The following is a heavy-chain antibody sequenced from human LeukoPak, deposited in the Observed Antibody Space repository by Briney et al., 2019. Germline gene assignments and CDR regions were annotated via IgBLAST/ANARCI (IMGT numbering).Heavy chain of an antibody. Sequence: SVTVSCKASGGTFSSYATSWVRQAPGQGLEWMGGIIPIFGTANYAQKFQGRVTITADKSTSTAYMELSSLRSEDTAVYYCARGPIVATIKPRYYFDYWGQGTLVTVSS. D-gene: IGHD5-12*01. CDR3: ARGPIVATIKPRYYFDY. CDR2: IIPIFGTA. J-gene: IGHJ4*02. CDR1: GGTFSSYA. V-gene: IGHV1-69*06.